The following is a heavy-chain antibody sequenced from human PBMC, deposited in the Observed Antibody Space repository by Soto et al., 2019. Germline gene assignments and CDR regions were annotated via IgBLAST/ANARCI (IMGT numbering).Heavy chain of an antibody. Sequence: SETLSLTCSVSGGSISSYYWSWIRQPPGKGLEWIGYIYHTGRGTNYNPSFKSRVTISVDTSKNQFSLKLSSVTAADTAVYYCARTSKFDCWGQGTRVTVSS. CDR3: ARTSKFDC. CDR2: IYHTGRGT. D-gene: IGHD6-6*01. CDR1: GGSISSYY. J-gene: IGHJ4*02. V-gene: IGHV4-59*12.